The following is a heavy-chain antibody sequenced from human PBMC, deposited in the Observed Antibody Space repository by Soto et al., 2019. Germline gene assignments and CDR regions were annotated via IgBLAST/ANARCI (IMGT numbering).Heavy chain of an antibody. D-gene: IGHD3-22*01. CDR3: ATYYYDSSGYRWFDP. CDR2: ISAYNGNT. J-gene: IGHJ5*02. CDR1: GYTFTSYG. Sequence: GASVNVSCEASGYTFTSYGISWVRQAPGQGLEWMGWISAYNGNTNYAQKLQGRVTMTTDTSTSTAYMELRSLRSDDTAVYYCATYYYDSSGYRWFDPWGQGTLVTVSS. V-gene: IGHV1-18*01.